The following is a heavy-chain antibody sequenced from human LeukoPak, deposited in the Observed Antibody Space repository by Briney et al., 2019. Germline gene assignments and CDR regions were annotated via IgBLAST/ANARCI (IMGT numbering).Heavy chain of an antibody. J-gene: IGHJ4*02. Sequence: SETLSLTCTVSVGSISGYYWNWVRQPPGKGLEWIGYIYYSGSTNYNSSLKSRVTISVDTSKNQFSLKLSSVTAADTAVYYCARDRGLTTSGGVGFDYWGQGTLVTVSS. D-gene: IGHD4/OR15-4a*01. CDR2: IYYSGST. CDR3: ARDRGLTTSGGVGFDY. V-gene: IGHV4-59*01. CDR1: VGSISGYY.